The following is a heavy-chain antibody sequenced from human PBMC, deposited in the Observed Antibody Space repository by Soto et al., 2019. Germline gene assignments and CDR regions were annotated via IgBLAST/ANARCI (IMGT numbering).Heavy chain of an antibody. CDR3: AREGYDILTGYYKTYCCYGMDV. Sequence: EVQLVQSGAEVKKPGESLKISCKGSGYSFTSYWIGWVRQMPGKGLEWMGIIYPGDSDTRYSPSFQGQVTISADKPISTAYLPWSSLKASDTAMYYCAREGYDILTGYYKTYCCYGMDVWGQGTTVTVSS. CDR1: GYSFTSYW. CDR2: IYPGDSDT. D-gene: IGHD3-9*01. J-gene: IGHJ6*02. V-gene: IGHV5-51*04.